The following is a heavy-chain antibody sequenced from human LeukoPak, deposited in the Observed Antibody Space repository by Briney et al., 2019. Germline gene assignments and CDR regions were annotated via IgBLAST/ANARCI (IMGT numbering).Heavy chain of an antibody. CDR3: ARQGTIVAGTLGTTFDY. Sequence: GESLKISCKASGYSFTNCWIGWVRQMPGKGLEWMGIIYPGDSDTKYSPSFQGQVTISADKSINTAYLQWSSLRASDTAMYYCARQGTIVAGTLGTTFDYWGQGTLLTVSS. D-gene: IGHD5-12*01. CDR1: GYSFTNCW. J-gene: IGHJ4*02. CDR2: IYPGDSDT. V-gene: IGHV5-51*01.